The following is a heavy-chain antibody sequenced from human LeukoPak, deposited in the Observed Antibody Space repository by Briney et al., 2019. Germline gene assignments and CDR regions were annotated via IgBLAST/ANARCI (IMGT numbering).Heavy chain of an antibody. D-gene: IGHD5-12*01. J-gene: IGHJ4*02. CDR3: ARSYSGYELAY. CDR1: GGSFSGYY. Sequence: SKTLSLTCAVYGGSFSGYYWSWIRQPPGKGLEWIGEINHSGSTNYNPSLKSRVTISVDTSKNQFSLKLSSVTAADTAVYYCARSYSGYELAYWGQGTLVTVSS. CDR2: INHSGST. V-gene: IGHV4-34*01.